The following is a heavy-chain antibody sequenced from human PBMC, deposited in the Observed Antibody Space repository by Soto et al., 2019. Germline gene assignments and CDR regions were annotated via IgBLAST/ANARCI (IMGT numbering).Heavy chain of an antibody. J-gene: IGHJ4*02. CDR1: GGSISNYY. V-gene: IGHV4-59*01. CDR3: ARDTYLYYGSGSYLYYFDY. Sequence: QVQLQESGPGLVKPSETLSLTCTVSGGSISNYYWTWIRQPPGKGLEWIGYVYYTGTTNYNPSLKSRVPISVDTSKNQFSLKLSSVTAADTAVYYCARDTYLYYGSGSYLYYFDYWGQGTLVTVSS. CDR2: VYYTGTT. D-gene: IGHD3-10*01.